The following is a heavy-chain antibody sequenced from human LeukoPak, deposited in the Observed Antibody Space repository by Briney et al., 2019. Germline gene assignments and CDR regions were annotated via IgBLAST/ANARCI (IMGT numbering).Heavy chain of an antibody. CDR3: ARGWGERGKCRGGTCNNPQFNY. Sequence: GGSVRLSCAASGFTFDYYWMTWVRQAPGKGLEWLANIMESGSEKYYVDSVKGRFTISRDNAKNSLYLQMNSLRVEDTAVYYCARGWGERGKCRGGTCNNPQFNYWGRVAIVTVSS. D-gene: IGHD2-15*01. V-gene: IGHV3-7*01. CDR2: IMESGSEK. CDR1: GFTFDYYW. J-gene: IGHJ4*01.